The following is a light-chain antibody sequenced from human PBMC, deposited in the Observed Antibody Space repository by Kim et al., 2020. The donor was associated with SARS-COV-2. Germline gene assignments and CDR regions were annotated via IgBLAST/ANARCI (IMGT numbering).Light chain of an antibody. CDR1: TGTVTRGHF. CDR2: DAN. Sequence: PGGAVTLTCGSSTGTVTRGHFPYWFQKKPGQVPRALIYDANIKRSWVPARFSGSLRGGKAALTLSGAQPEDEADYYCLLAYNGPRVFGGGTKVTVL. CDR3: LLAYNGPRV. V-gene: IGLV7-46*01. J-gene: IGLJ3*02.